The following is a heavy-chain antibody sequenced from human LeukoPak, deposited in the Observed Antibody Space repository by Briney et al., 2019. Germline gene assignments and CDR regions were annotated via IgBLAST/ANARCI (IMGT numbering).Heavy chain of an antibody. CDR1: GFTFSSYA. J-gene: IGHJ4*02. V-gene: IGHV3-23*01. Sequence: GGSLRLSCAASGFTFSSYAMGWVRQAPGRGLEWVSAISGSGGSTYYADSVKGRFTISRDNSKNTLYPQMNSLRAEDTAVYYCANPSDFDYWGQGTLVTVSS. CDR3: ANPSDFDY. CDR2: ISGSGGST.